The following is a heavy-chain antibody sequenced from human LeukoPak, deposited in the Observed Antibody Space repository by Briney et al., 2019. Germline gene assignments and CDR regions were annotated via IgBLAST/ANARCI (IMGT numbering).Heavy chain of an antibody. V-gene: IGHV4-59*08. CDR2: IYYSGNT. CDR3: ARRKAKTPNYFDY. Sequence: SETLSLTCTVSGDSISSYYWTWIRQPPGKGLEWIGYIYYSGNTNYNPSLRSRVTISLDTSKNQFSLKLTAVTAADTAMYYCARRKAKTPNYFDYWGQGALVTVSS. CDR1: GDSISSYY. J-gene: IGHJ4*02.